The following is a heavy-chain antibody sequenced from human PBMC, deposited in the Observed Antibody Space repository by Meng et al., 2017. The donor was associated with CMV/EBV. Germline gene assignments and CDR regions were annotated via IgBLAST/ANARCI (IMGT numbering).Heavy chain of an antibody. D-gene: IGHD1-26*01. CDR2: ISYDGSNK. Sequence: SCAASGFTFSSYAMHWVRQAPGKGLEWVAVISYDGSNKYYADSVKGRFTISRDNSKNTRYLQMNSLRAEDTAVYYCARGLSGSYVDYWGQGTLVTVSS. CDR3: ARGLSGSYVDY. V-gene: IGHV3-30*04. CDR1: GFTFSSYA. J-gene: IGHJ4*02.